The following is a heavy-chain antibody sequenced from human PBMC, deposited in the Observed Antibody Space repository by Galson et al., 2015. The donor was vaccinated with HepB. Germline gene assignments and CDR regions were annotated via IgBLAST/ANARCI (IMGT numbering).Heavy chain of an antibody. CDR2: ISYDEKNK. Sequence: SLRLSCAASGFTFDNFAMHWVRQAPGKGLEWVSVISYDEKNKYYADSVKGRFTISRDNSKNTLYLQMNSLTTEDTAVYYCARDHFARGLGEVDYWGQGTLVTVSS. D-gene: IGHD3-10*01. V-gene: IGHV3-30*04. J-gene: IGHJ4*02. CDR3: ARDHFARGLGEVDY. CDR1: GFTFDNFA.